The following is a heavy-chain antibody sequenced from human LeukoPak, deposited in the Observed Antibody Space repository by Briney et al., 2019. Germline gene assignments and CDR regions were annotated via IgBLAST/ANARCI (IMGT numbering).Heavy chain of an antibody. J-gene: IGHJ4*02. CDR1: GDSIINYY. D-gene: IGHD3-16*01. CDR2: IYYRGST. Sequence: SETLSLTCIVSGDSIINYYWSWIRQPPGKGLEWIGYIYYRGSTNYNPSLKSRVAISVDSSKNQFSLKLSSVTAADTAVYYCARGPWGRDYWGQGTLVTVSS. CDR3: ARGPWGRDY. V-gene: IGHV4-59*01.